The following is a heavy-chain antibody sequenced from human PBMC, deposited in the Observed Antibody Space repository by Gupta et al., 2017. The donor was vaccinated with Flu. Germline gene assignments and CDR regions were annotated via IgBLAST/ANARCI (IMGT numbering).Heavy chain of an antibody. V-gene: IGHV3-49*02. Sequence: QAPGKGLEWVGFIRSKAYGGTTEYAASVKGRCTIARDDSKSIAYLQMNSLKTEDTAVYYCTRDGLSGYSYGYYYYYYMDVWGKGTTVTVSS. D-gene: IGHD5-18*01. CDR2: IRSKAYGGTT. J-gene: IGHJ6*03. CDR3: TRDGLSGYSYGYYYYYYMDV.